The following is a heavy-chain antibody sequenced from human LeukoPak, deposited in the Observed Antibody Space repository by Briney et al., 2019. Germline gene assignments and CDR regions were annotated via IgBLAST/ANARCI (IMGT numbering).Heavy chain of an antibody. CDR3: ARHVSIAAAGHLDV. V-gene: IGHV4-34*01. D-gene: IGHD6-13*01. CDR2: INHSGST. J-gene: IGHJ6*04. CDR1: GGSFSGYY. Sequence: SETLSLTCAVYGGSFSGYYWSWIRQPPGKGLEWIGEINHSGSTNYNPSLKSRVTISVDTSKNQFSLKLSSVTAADTAVYYCARHVSIAAAGHLDVWGKGTTVTVSS.